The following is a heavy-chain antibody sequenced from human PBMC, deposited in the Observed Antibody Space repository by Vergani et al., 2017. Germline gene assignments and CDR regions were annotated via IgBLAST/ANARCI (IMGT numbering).Heavy chain of an antibody. J-gene: IGHJ4*02. V-gene: IGHV4-59*01. D-gene: IGHD3-10*01. CDR3: ARAKRGSGSGLDY. CDR1: GGPISSYY. Sequence: QVQLQESGPGLVTPSEILSLTCTVSGGPISSYYWSWIRQPPGKGLEWIGYIYYSGSTNYNPSLKSRVTISVDTSKNQFSLKLSSVTAADTAGYYCARAKRGSGSGLDYWGQGTLVTVSS. CDR2: IYYSGST.